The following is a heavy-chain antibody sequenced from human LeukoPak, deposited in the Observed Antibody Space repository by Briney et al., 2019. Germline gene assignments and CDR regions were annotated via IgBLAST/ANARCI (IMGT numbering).Heavy chain of an antibody. CDR2: IYWNDDK. Sequence: SGPTLVKPTQTLTLTCTFSGFSLSPSEVGVGWIRQPPGTALEWLALIYWNDDKRYSPSLKSRLTITKDTSKNQVVLTMTNMDPVDTATYYCAHRGNKRYFDYWGQGTLVTVSS. D-gene: IGHD2/OR15-2a*01. CDR1: GFSLSPSEVG. CDR3: AHRGNKRYFDY. J-gene: IGHJ4*02. V-gene: IGHV2-5*01.